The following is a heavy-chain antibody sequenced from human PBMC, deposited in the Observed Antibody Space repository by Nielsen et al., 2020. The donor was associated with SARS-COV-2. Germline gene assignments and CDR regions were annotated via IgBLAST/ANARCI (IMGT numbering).Heavy chain of an antibody. J-gene: IGHJ3*02. V-gene: IGHV5-51*01. CDR3: ARPRGLRGYSYGNDAFDI. D-gene: IGHD5-18*01. Sequence: KVSCKGSGYSFTSYWIGWVRQMPGKGLEWMGIICPGDSDTRYSPSFQGQVTISADKSISTAYLQWSSLKASDTAMYYCARPRGLRGYSYGNDAFDIWGQGTMVTVSS. CDR2: ICPGDSDT. CDR1: GYSFTSYW.